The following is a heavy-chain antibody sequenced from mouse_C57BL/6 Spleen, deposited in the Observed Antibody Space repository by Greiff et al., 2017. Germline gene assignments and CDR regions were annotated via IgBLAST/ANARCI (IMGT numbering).Heavy chain of an antibody. V-gene: IGHV1-82*01. Sequence: VHLVESGPELVKPGASVKISCKASGYAFSSSWMNWVKQRPGKGLEWIGRIYPGDGGTNYNGKFKGKATLTADKSSSTAYMQLSSLTSEDSAVYFCARSPFPYLDYWGQGTTLTVSS. CDR2: IYPGDGGT. J-gene: IGHJ2*01. CDR3: ARSPFPYLDY. CDR1: GYAFSSSW.